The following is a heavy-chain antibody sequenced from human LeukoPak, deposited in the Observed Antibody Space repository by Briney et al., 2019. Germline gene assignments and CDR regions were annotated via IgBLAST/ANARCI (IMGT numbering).Heavy chain of an antibody. CDR3: ARGYYDYVWGSYRYYYFDY. D-gene: IGHD3-16*02. Sequence: TSETLSLTCAVYGGSFSGYYWSWIRQPPGKGLEWIGEINHSGSTSYNPSLKSRVTISVDTSKNQFSLKLSSVTAADTAVYYCARGYYDYVWGSYRYYYFDYWGQGTLVTVSS. CDR2: INHSGST. CDR1: GGSFSGYY. V-gene: IGHV4-34*01. J-gene: IGHJ4*02.